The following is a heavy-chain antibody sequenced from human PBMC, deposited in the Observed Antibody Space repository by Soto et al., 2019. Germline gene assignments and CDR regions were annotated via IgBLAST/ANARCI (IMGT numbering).Heavy chain of an antibody. D-gene: IGHD3-3*01. CDR3: ARSWCYDFWSGYSAFDY. J-gene: IGHJ4*02. Sequence: SETLSLTCAVSGGPFSGYYWSWIRQPPGKGLEWIGEINHSGSTNYNPSLKSRVTISVDTSKNQFSLKLSSVTAADTAVYYCARSWCYDFWSGYSAFDYWGQGTLVTVSS. V-gene: IGHV4-34*01. CDR2: INHSGST. CDR1: GGPFSGYY.